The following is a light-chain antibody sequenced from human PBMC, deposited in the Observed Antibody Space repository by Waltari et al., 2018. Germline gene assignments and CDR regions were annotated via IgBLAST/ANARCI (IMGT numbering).Light chain of an antibody. Sequence: DIVMTQSPDFLAVSLGERATINCKSSQSVFSSSNKENHLAWYQQKPGQSPELLIYWAATRESGVPDRFSASGSGTHFTLTIGSLQSEDVAVYYCQQYYTTPITFGQWTRLEIK. J-gene: IGKJ5*01. CDR3: QQYYTTPIT. CDR1: QSVFSSSNKENH. V-gene: IGKV4-1*01. CDR2: WAA.